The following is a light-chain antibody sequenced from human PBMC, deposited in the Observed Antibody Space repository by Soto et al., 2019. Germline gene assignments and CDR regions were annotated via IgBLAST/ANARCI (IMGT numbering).Light chain of an antibody. Sequence: QSALTQPASVSGSPGQSITISCTGISSDLESFNLVSWYQQHPGEAPNLILYEGNKRPSGVSARFSASRSAYTASLIISGLQPEDEADYYCSSFTTNYFYVFGPGTKVTVL. V-gene: IGLV2-14*02. CDR2: EGN. J-gene: IGLJ1*01. CDR3: SSFTTNYFYV. CDR1: SSDLESFNL.